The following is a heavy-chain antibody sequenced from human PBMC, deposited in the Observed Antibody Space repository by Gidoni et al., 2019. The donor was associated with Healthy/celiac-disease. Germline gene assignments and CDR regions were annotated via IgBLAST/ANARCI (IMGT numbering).Heavy chain of an antibody. Sequence: QVQLVESGGGVVQPGRSLRLSCAASGFTFSSSGMHWVRQAPGKGLEWVAVIWYDGSNKYYADSVKGRFTISRDNSKNTLYLQMNSLRAEDTAVYYCARDRGGGRLDYWGQGTLVTVSS. V-gene: IGHV3-33*01. J-gene: IGHJ4*02. CDR3: ARDRGGGRLDY. CDR2: IWYDGSNK. CDR1: GFTFSSSG. D-gene: IGHD3-10*01.